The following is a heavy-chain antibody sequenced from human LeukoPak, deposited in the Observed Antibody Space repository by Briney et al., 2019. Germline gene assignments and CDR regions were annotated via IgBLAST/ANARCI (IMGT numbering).Heavy chain of an antibody. CDR2: IIPIFGTA. D-gene: IGHD2-15*01. J-gene: IGHJ4*02. CDR3: ARDGGHGFRGYLDY. Sequence: SVKVSCKASGGTFSSYAISWVRQAPGQGLEWMGGIIPIFGTANYAQKFQGRVTITADKSTSTAYMELSSLRSEDTAVYYCARDGGHGFRGYLDYWGQGTLVTVSS. CDR1: GGTFSSYA. V-gene: IGHV1-69*06.